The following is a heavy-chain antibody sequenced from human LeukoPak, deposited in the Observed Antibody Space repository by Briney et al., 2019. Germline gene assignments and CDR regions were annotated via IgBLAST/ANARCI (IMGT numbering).Heavy chain of an antibody. J-gene: IGHJ6*03. V-gene: IGHV3-48*03. D-gene: IGHD6-13*01. CDR1: GFTFSSYE. CDR3: ARGRIAATFYYYYMDV. Sequence: PGGSLRLSCAASGFTFSSYEMNWVRQAPGKGLEWVSYISSSGSTIYYADSVKGRFTISRDNAKNSLYLQMNTLRAEDTAVYYCARGRIAATFYYYYMDVWGKGTTVTVSS. CDR2: ISSSGSTI.